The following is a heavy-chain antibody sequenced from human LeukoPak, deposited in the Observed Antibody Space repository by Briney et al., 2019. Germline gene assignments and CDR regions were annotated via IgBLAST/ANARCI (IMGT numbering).Heavy chain of an antibody. Sequence: SETLSLTCTVSGGSISSFYWSWIRQPPGKGLEWIGYIYYSGSTYYNPSLKSRVTISVDTSKNQFSLKLSSVTAADTAVYYCARDRGVDPAFDYWGQGTLVTVSS. CDR1: GGSISSFY. V-gene: IGHV4-59*12. D-gene: IGHD5-24*01. CDR2: IYYSGST. CDR3: ARDRGVDPAFDY. J-gene: IGHJ4*02.